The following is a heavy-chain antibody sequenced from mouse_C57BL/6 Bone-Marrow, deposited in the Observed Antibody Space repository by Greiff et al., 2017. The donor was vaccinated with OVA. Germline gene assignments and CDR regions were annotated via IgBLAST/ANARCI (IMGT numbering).Heavy chain of an antibody. V-gene: IGHV1-5*01. CDR2: IYPGNSDT. J-gene: IGHJ3*01. CDR1: GYTFTSYW. D-gene: IGHD2-2*01. CDR3: TRGGIYYGSSWFAY. Sequence: VQLQQSGTVLARPGASVKMSCKTSGYTFTSYWMHWVKQRPGPGLEWIGAIYPGNSDTSYNQKFKGKAKLTAVTSASTAYMELSSLTNEDSAVYYWTRGGIYYGSSWFAYWGQGTLVTVAA.